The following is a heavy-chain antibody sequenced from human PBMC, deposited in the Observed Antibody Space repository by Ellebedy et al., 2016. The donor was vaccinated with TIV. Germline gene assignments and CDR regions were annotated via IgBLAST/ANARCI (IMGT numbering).Heavy chain of an antibody. Sequence: MPSETLSLTCAVYGGSFSGYFWSWIRQPPGKGLEWLGEINRSGTANYHPSLKSRVTMSGDTPDKQFSLRLTSVTAADTAVYYCARARGQYLYGPGSYFTNWGQGEVVTVSS. CDR3: ARARGQYLYGPGSYFTN. CDR2: INRSGTA. J-gene: IGHJ4*02. D-gene: IGHD3-10*01. CDR1: GGSFSGYF. V-gene: IGHV4-34*01.